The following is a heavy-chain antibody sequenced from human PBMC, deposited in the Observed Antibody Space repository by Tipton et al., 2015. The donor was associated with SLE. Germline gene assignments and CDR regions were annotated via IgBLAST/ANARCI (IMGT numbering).Heavy chain of an antibody. CDR2: IYYSGST. CDR3: ARCTIFGVVRGSFDS. Sequence: TLSLTCTVSGGSISSYYWSWIRQPPGKGLEWIGYIYYSGSTNYNPSLKSRVTISVDTSKNQFSLKLTSVTAADTALYYCARCTIFGVVRGSFDSWGQGTLVTVS. D-gene: IGHD3-3*01. V-gene: IGHV4-59*12. J-gene: IGHJ4*02. CDR1: GGSISSYY.